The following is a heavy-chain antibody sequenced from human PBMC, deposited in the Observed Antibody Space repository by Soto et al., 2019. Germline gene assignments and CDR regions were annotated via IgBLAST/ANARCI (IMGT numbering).Heavy chain of an antibody. CDR3: ARKGRAAVGMPSFRDA. V-gene: IGHV1-2*04. CDR1: GYTFTGYY. J-gene: IGHJ6*02. D-gene: IGHD6-13*01. CDR2: INPNSGGT. Sequence: ASVKVSCKASGYTFTGYYMHWVRQAPGQGLEWMGWINPNSGGTNYAQKFQGWVTMTRDTPISTAYMELSRLRSDDTAVYYCARKGRAAVGMPSFRDAWAQGPAATFSS.